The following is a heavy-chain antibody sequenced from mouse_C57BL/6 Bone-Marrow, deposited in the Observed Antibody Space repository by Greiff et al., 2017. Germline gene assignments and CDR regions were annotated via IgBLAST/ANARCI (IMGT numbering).Heavy chain of an antibody. J-gene: IGHJ1*03. CDR1: GYSFTGYF. CDR2: INPYNGDT. V-gene: IGHV1-20*01. CDR3: ARSLYGKGDWYCDV. Sequence: EVQLQQSGPELVKPGASVKISCKASGYSFTGYFMNWVMQSNGKSLEWIGRINPYNGDTFYNQKFKGKATLTVDKSSSTAHMERRSLTSDDAAVYYCARSLYGKGDWYCDVWGTGTTVTVSS. D-gene: IGHD2-1*01.